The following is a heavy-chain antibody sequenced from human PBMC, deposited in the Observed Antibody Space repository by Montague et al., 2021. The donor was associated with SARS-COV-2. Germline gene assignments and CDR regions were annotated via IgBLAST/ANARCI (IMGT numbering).Heavy chain of an antibody. J-gene: IGHJ6*02. CDR3: ARGEMLTANLGYIYHGMDV. CDR1: GGSIRNYY. Sequence: SETLSLTCTVSGGSIRNYYWTWIRQSPGKGLEWIGFIYYSRSTNSNPSLESRVTISVDTSKNQFSLNLTSVTAADTAVYYCARGEMLTANLGYIYHGMDVWGQGTTVTVSS. D-gene: IGHD5-24*01. CDR2: IYYSRST. V-gene: IGHV4-59*01.